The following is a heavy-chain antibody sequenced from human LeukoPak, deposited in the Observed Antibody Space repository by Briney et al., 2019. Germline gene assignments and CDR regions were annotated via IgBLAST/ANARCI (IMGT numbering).Heavy chain of an antibody. D-gene: IGHD4-11*01. CDR2: ISYDGSNK. V-gene: IGHV3-30-3*01. Sequence: PGGSLRLSCAASGFTFSSYAMHWVRQAPGKGLEWVAVISYDGSNKYYADSVKGRFTISRDNSKNTLYLQMNSLRAEDTAVYYCAREVRYSNPIDYWGQGTLVTVSS. CDR3: AREVRYSNPIDY. J-gene: IGHJ4*02. CDR1: GFTFSSYA.